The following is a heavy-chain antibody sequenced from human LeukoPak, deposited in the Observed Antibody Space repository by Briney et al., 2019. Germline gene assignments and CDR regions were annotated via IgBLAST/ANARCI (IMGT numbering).Heavy chain of an antibody. V-gene: IGHV3-23*01. D-gene: IGHD3-9*01. CDR2: IVGSGCTT. J-gene: IGHJ4*02. CDR3: GRDLDWGAFDH. CDR1: GFTFSTYC. Sequence: PGGSLRLSCAASGFTFSTYCMDWVRQAPGKGLEWVSGIVGSGCTTYYADSVKRRFTISRDNSKNALYLQMNSLRAEDTAVYYCGRDLDWGAFDHWGQRTLVTVSS.